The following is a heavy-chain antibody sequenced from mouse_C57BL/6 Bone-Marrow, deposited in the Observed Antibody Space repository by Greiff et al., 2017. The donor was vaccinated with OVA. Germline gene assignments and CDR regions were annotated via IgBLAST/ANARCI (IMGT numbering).Heavy chain of an antibody. CDR3: AREVVAPYWYFDV. CDR2: ISYDGSN. V-gene: IGHV3-6*01. D-gene: IGHD1-1*01. CDR1: GYSITSGYY. Sequence: EVQLQQSGPGLVKPSQSLSLTCSVTGYSITSGYYWNWIRQFPGNKLEWMGYISYDGSNNYNPSLKNRISITRDTSKNQFFLKLNSVTTEDTATYYCAREVVAPYWYFDVWGTGTTVTVSS. J-gene: IGHJ1*03.